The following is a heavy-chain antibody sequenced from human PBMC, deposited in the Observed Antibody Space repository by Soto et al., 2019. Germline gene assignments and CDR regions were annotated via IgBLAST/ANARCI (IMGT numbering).Heavy chain of an antibody. V-gene: IGHV3-30-3*01. CDR1: GFTFSSFA. J-gene: IGHJ5*02. CDR3: ARDGLPDDFRSGGYWFDP. CDR2: ISHDGRIE. D-gene: IGHD3-3*01. Sequence: QVHLMESGGGVVQPGRSLRLSCAASGFTFSSFALHWVRQAPGEGLEWVALISHDGRIENYADSVKGRFIISRDNSKNTVYMQMDSLRLEDTGVYYCARDGLPDDFRSGGYWFDPWGQGTQVTVSS.